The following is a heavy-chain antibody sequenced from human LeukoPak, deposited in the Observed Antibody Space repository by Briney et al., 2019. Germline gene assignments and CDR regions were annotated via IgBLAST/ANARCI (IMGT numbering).Heavy chain of an antibody. Sequence: GGSLRLSCAASGFTFSSYAMHWVRQAPGKGLEWVAVISYDGSNKYYADSVKGRFTISRDNSKNTLYLQMNSLRAEDTAVYYCAREPSTPPYYYYGMDVWGQGTTVTVSS. CDR3: AREPSTPPYYYYGMDV. CDR2: ISYDGSNK. D-gene: IGHD4-11*01. V-gene: IGHV3-30*04. J-gene: IGHJ6*02. CDR1: GFTFSSYA.